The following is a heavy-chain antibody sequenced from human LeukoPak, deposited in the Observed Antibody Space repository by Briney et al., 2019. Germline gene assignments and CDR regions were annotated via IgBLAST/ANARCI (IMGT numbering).Heavy chain of an antibody. Sequence: GGSLRLSCAASGFIFGSYWMHWVRQAPGKGLVWVSRINSDGSSTSYADSVKGRFTISRDNAKNTLYLQMNSLRAEDTAVYYCARRVVVPAAPYYFDYWGQGTLVTVSS. CDR3: ARRVVVPAAPYYFDY. CDR2: INSDGSST. V-gene: IGHV3-74*01. D-gene: IGHD2-2*01. J-gene: IGHJ4*02. CDR1: GFIFGSYW.